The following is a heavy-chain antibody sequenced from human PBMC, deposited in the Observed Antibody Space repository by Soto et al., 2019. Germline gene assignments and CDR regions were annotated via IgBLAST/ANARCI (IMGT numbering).Heavy chain of an antibody. CDR1: GYTFTSYG. Sequence: QVQLVQSGAEVKKPGASVKVSCKASGYTFTSYGISWVRQAPGQGLEWMGWISVYNDNTNYAQKLQGRVTMTTDTSTSAAYMELRSLRSDDTAVYYCARFYGSGRNLRPFDYWGQGTLVTVSS. CDR2: ISVYNDNT. D-gene: IGHD3-10*01. CDR3: ARFYGSGRNLRPFDY. J-gene: IGHJ4*02. V-gene: IGHV1-18*01.